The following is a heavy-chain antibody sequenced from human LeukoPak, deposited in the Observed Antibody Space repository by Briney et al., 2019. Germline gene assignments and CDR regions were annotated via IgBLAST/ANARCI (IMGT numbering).Heavy chain of an antibody. V-gene: IGHV1-8*01. Sequence: ASVKVCCKASGYTFTTCDINWVRQATGQGLVWMRWMNPYSGNTGYARKFQGRVTITRNTSISTAYIELSSLRSEDTAVYYCARALIAAVGTWYYYMDVWGKGTTVTVSS. D-gene: IGHD6-13*01. CDR2: MNPYSGNT. J-gene: IGHJ6*03. CDR1: GYTFTTCD. CDR3: ARALIAAVGTWYYYMDV.